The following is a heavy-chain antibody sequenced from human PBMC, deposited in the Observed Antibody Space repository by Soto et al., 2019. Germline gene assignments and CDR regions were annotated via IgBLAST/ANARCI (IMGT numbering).Heavy chain of an antibody. J-gene: IGHJ6*03. CDR3: ARAGITGTVYYYYYMDV. D-gene: IGHD1-7*01. Sequence: GGSLRLSCAASGFTFSSYWMSWVRQAPGKGLEWVANIKQDGSEKYYVDSVKGRFTISRDNAKNSLYLQMNSLRAEDTAVYYCARAGITGTVYYYYYMDVWGKGTTVTVSS. V-gene: IGHV3-7*01. CDR1: GFTFSSYW. CDR2: IKQDGSEK.